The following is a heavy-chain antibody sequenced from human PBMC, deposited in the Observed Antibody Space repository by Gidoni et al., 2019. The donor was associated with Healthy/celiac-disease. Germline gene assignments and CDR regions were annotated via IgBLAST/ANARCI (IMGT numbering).Heavy chain of an antibody. CDR2: IYYSGST. Sequence: QVQLQESGPGLVKPSETLSLTCPVPGGSISSYYWSWIRQPPGKGLEWIGYIYYSGSTNYNPSLKSRVTISVDTSKNQFSLKLSSVTAADTAVYYCASSRDGYNYLDYWGQGTLVTVSS. J-gene: IGHJ4*02. D-gene: IGHD5-12*01. CDR3: ASSRDGYNYLDY. V-gene: IGHV4-59*01. CDR1: GGSISSYY.